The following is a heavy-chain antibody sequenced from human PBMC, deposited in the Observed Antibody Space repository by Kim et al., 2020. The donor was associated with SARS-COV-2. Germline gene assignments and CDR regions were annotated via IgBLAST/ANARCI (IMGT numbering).Heavy chain of an antibody. J-gene: IGHJ3*02. Sequence: NPSLKSRVTISIDTSKKQFSLKVNSVTAADTALYYCARSRSSWKDDAFDIWGQGTMVTVAS. V-gene: IGHV4-59*01. D-gene: IGHD6-13*01. CDR3: ARSRSSWKDDAFDI.